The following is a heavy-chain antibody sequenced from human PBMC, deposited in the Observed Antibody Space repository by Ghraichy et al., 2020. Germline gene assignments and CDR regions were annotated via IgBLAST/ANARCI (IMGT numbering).Heavy chain of an antibody. V-gene: IGHV4-59*01. Sequence: SETLSLTCTVSGDSIKTYFWSWVRQPPGKGLEWIAYIHSSGSTKYNPSLKSRVTISMDTSKNYFSLKVNSVTTTDTAVYYCARLNSNWFDPWGQGTLVTISS. CDR2: IHSSGST. CDR3: ARLNSNWFDP. CDR1: GDSIKTYF. J-gene: IGHJ5*02. D-gene: IGHD1/OR15-1a*01.